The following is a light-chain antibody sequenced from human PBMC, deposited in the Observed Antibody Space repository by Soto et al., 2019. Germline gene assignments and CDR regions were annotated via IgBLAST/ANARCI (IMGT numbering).Light chain of an antibody. CDR2: DAS. Sequence: DIQMTHSPSTLSACVGDIGTITCRGSQSISRWLPRYQQKPGKAPKLLIYDASTLESGVPSRFSGRGSGTEFTLTISSLQPDDFATYYCQQYNSYWTFGHGTKVDIK. V-gene: IGKV1-5*01. CDR1: QSISRW. J-gene: IGKJ1*01. CDR3: QQYNSYWT.